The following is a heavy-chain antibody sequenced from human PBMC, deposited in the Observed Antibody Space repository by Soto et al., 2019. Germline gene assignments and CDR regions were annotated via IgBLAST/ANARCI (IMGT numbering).Heavy chain of an antibody. Sequence: SETLSLTCAVSGGCISSNNWWSWVRQAPGKGLEWIGEIYHSGRTSYNPSLRSRVTMSVDKSKNQFSLIVSSVTAADTAVYYCTKDGSGHPYYSDNWGPGTLVTVSS. J-gene: IGHJ4*02. CDR2: IYHSGRT. D-gene: IGHD3-3*01. V-gene: IGHV4-4*02. CDR3: TKDGSGHPYYSDN. CDR1: GGCISSNNW.